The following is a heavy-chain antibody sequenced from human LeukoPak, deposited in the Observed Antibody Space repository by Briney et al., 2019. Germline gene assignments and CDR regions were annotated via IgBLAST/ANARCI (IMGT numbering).Heavy chain of an antibody. CDR3: ARWTYYYDSSGYYFDY. J-gene: IGHJ4*02. CDR2: ISSNGSTI. D-gene: IGHD3-22*01. V-gene: IGHV3-11*04. CDR1: GFTFSDYY. Sequence: GGSLRLSCAASGFTFSDYYMSWIRQAPGKGLEWVSYISSNGSTIYYADSVKVRFTISRYNAKNSLYLQMNSLRGEDTAVYYCARWTYYYDSSGYYFDYWGQGTLVTVSS.